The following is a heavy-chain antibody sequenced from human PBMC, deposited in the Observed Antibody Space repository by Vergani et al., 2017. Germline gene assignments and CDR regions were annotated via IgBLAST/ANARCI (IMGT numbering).Heavy chain of an antibody. J-gene: IGHJ3*02. D-gene: IGHD3-3*01. CDR3: ARQGRVTILGVVHGRSDAFDI. Sequence: QVQLQESGPGLVKPSQTLSLTCTVSGGSIRSGDYYWSWIRQPPGKGLEWIGYIYYSESTYYSPSPKSRVTISVDTSKNQFPLNLSSVTAADTAVYYCARQGRVTILGVVHGRSDAFDIWGQGTMVTVSS. CDR2: IYYSEST. CDR1: GGSIRSGDYY. V-gene: IGHV4-30-4*01.